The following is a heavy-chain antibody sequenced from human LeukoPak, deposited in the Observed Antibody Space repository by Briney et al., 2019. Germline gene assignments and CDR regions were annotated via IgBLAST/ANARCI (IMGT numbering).Heavy chain of an antibody. V-gene: IGHV3-23*01. J-gene: IGHJ5*02. CDR2: ISGSAGST. Sequence: GGSVRLSCAASGFTFSNYAMSWVRQAPGKGLEWVSGISGSAGSTYYADSVKGRFSISRDNSKNTVYLQMNRLRAEDTAVYYCARDLWFGTNWFDPWGQGTLVTVSS. CDR3: ARDLWFGTNWFDP. D-gene: IGHD3-10*01. CDR1: GFTFSNYA.